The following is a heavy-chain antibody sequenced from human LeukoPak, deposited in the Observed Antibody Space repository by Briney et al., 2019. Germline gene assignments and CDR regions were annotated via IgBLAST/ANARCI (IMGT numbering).Heavy chain of an antibody. D-gene: IGHD6-13*01. CDR2: TSGSGGST. J-gene: IGHJ6*02. Sequence: EGSLRLSCAASGFTFSSYAMSWVRQAPGKGLEWVSATSGSGGSTYYADSVKGRFTISRDNSKNTLYLQMNSLRAEDTAVYYCAGPQAAGTKIYYYYGMDVWGQGTTVTVSS. CDR1: GFTFSSYA. V-gene: IGHV3-23*01. CDR3: AGPQAAGTKIYYYYGMDV.